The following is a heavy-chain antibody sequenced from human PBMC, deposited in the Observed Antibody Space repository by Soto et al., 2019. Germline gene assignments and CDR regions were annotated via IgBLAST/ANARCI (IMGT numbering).Heavy chain of an antibody. Sequence: SVKVSCKASGGTFSRYPIAWVRQAPGHGLEWXGQXIPXFGTXSXXXXXXGRITITADESTSTAYMELSSLRSDDKAVYYCARPRTVAATKGYDYWGQGTLVTVSS. CDR1: GGTFSRYP. CDR3: ARPRTVAATKGYDY. V-gene: IGHV1-69*13. CDR2: XIPXFGTX. D-gene: IGHD4-4*01. J-gene: IGHJ4*02.